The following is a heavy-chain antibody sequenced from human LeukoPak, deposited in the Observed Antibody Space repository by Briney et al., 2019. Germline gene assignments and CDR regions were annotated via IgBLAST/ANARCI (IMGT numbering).Heavy chain of an antibody. CDR1: GFTVSSNS. Sequence: PGGSLRLSCTVSGFTVSSNSMSWIRQPPGKGLEWIGEINHSGSTNYNPSLKSRVTISVDTSKNQFSLKLSSVAAADTAVYYCARGGGVVVPAAIPRYYFDYWGQGTLVTVSS. D-gene: IGHD2-2*01. J-gene: IGHJ4*02. CDR2: INHSGST. V-gene: IGHV4-34*01. CDR3: ARGGGVVVPAAIPRYYFDY.